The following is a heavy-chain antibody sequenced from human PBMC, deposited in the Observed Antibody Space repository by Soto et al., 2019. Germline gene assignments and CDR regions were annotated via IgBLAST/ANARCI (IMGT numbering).Heavy chain of an antibody. J-gene: IGHJ4*02. V-gene: IGHV3-21*01. CDR3: ASPLHYYHGSGSSAY. Sequence: PGGSLRLSCAASGFTFSSYAMNWVRQAPGKGLEWVSSISSSSTYIYYADSVKGRFTISRDNAKNSLYLQMNSLRAEDTAVYYCASPLHYYHGSGSSAYWRQGTLVTVSS. CDR1: GFTFSSYA. CDR2: ISSSSTYI. D-gene: IGHD3-22*01.